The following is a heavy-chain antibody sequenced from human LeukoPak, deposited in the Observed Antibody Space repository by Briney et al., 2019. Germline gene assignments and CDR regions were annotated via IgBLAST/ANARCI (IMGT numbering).Heavy chain of an antibody. CDR2: IKQDGSEK. J-gene: IGHJ3*02. Sequence: GRSLRLSCASSGFTFSRNWMSWVRQAPGKGLEWVANIKQDGSEKYYVDSVKGRFTISRDNAKNSLFLQMNSLIAEDTAVYYCARERYGRDAFNIWGQGTMVAVSS. V-gene: IGHV3-7*05. CDR1: GFTFSRNW. CDR3: ARERYGRDAFNI. D-gene: IGHD4-17*01.